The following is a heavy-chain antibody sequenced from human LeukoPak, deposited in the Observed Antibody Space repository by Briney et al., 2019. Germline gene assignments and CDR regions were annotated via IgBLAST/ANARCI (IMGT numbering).Heavy chain of an antibody. CDR2: IYHSGST. J-gene: IGHJ4*02. CDR3: MRDLSN. CDR1: GYSISSGYY. D-gene: IGHD3-3*02. Sequence: SETLSLTCAVSGYSISSGYYWGWVRQPPRKGLEWIGNIYHSGSTSYNPSLKSRVTISLDTSNKHFSLKLNSVIAADTAVYYCMRDLSNWGQGTLVTVSS. V-gene: IGHV4-38-2*02.